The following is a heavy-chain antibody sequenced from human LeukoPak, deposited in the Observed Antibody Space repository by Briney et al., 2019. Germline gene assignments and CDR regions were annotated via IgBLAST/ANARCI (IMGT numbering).Heavy chain of an antibody. D-gene: IGHD1-26*01. Sequence: SETLSLTCAVSGGFILTTNWWSCVRQPPGKGLEWIGEVHLSGASNYNPSLKSRVNMSIDKSKNQLSLELTSVTAADTAIYYCTRESGAFSPFGFWGQGTLVTVSS. V-gene: IGHV4-4*02. CDR3: TRESGAFSPFGF. CDR2: VHLSGAS. J-gene: IGHJ4*02. CDR1: GGFILTTNW.